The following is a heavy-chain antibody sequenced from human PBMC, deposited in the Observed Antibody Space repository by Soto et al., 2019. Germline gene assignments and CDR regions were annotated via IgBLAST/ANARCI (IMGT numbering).Heavy chain of an antibody. V-gene: IGHV1-69*13. D-gene: IGHD3-22*01. CDR3: ARDRVINYYDSSGYNPDAFDI. CDR1: GGTFSSYA. J-gene: IGHJ3*02. CDR2: IIPIFGTA. Sequence: ASVKVSCKASGGTFSSYAISWVRQAPGQGLEWMGGIIPIFGTANYAQKFQGRVTITADESTSTAYMELSSLRSEDTAVYYCARDRVINYYDSSGYNPDAFDIWGQGTMVTVSS.